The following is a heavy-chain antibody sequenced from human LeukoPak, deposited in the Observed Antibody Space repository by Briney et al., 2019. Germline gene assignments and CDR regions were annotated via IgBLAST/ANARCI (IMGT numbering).Heavy chain of an antibody. Sequence: GGSLRLSCAASGFTFSSYAMSWVRQAPGKGLEWVSAISGSGGSTYYADSVKGRFTISRDNSKNTLYLQMNSLRAEDTAVYYCAKQGYYDSSGYYGSNFDYWGQGTLVTVSS. J-gene: IGHJ4*02. D-gene: IGHD3-22*01. CDR2: ISGSGGST. CDR1: GFTFSSYA. V-gene: IGHV3-23*01. CDR3: AKQGYYDSSGYYGSNFDY.